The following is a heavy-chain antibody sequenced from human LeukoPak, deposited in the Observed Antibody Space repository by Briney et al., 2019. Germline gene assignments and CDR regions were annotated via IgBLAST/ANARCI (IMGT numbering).Heavy chain of an antibody. Sequence: VESLRLSCAASGFTFDDYAIHWVRQAPGKGLEWVSLISGDGGSTYYADSVKGRFTISRDNSKNSLYLQMNSLRTEDTALYYCAKDPATRDGHGAWFDPWGQGTLVTVSS. J-gene: IGHJ5*02. CDR2: ISGDGGST. V-gene: IGHV3-43*02. CDR1: GFTFDDYA. D-gene: IGHD5-24*01. CDR3: AKDPATRDGHGAWFDP.